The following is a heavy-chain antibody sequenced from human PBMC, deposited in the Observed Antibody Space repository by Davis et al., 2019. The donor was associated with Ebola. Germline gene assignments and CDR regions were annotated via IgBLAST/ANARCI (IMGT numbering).Heavy chain of an antibody. Sequence: MPSETLSLTCTASGGSISSYYWSWIRQPPGKGLEWIGYIYYSGSTNYNPSLKSRVTISVDTSKNQFSLKLSSVTAADTAVYYCARDRGCTGGVCYTFDYWGQGTLVTVSS. J-gene: IGHJ4*02. V-gene: IGHV4-59*01. D-gene: IGHD2-8*02. CDR2: IYYSGST. CDR1: GGSISSYY. CDR3: ARDRGCTGGVCYTFDY.